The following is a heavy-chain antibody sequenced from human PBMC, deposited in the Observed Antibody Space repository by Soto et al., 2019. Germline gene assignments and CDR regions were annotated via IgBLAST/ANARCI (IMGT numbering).Heavy chain of an antibody. CDR3: ARRGYYYYYGMDV. Sequence: SEILSLTCTVSGGSISSSSYYWGWIRQPPGKGLEWIGSIYYSGSTYYNPSLKSRVTISVDTSKNQFSLKLSSVTAADTAVYYCARRGYYYYYGMDVWGQGTTVNVSS. CDR2: IYYSGST. J-gene: IGHJ6*02. CDR1: GGSISSSSYY. V-gene: IGHV4-39*01.